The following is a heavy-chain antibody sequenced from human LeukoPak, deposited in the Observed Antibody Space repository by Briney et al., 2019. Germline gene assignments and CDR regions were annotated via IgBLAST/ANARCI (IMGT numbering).Heavy chain of an antibody. J-gene: IGHJ3*01. CDR2: ISSSDSYI. CDR1: GFTFSTYT. Sequence: GGSLRLSCAASGFTFSTYTMNWVRQTPGKGLEWVSSISSSDSYIYYADSVKGRFTISRDNAKNSLYLQMNSLRADDTAVYSCARVLLGMSAFDLWGQGTMVSVSS. V-gene: IGHV3-21*01. CDR3: ARVLLGMSAFDL. D-gene: IGHD3-9*01.